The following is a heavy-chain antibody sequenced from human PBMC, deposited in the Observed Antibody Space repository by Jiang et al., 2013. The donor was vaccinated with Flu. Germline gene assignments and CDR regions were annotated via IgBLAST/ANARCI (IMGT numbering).Heavy chain of an antibody. CDR1: GASISSYY. V-gene: IGHV4-59*03. CDR2: ISYSGST. Sequence: LLKPSETLSLTCTVSGASISSYYWSWIRQPPGKGLEWIGYISYSGSTNYSPSLKSRVTLSLDTSKNQFSLKLTSVTAADTALYYCARDFIQYDSSGYYYNYYGMDVWGQGTTVTVSS. CDR3: ARDFIQYDSSGYYYNYYGMDV. J-gene: IGHJ6*02. D-gene: IGHD3-22*01.